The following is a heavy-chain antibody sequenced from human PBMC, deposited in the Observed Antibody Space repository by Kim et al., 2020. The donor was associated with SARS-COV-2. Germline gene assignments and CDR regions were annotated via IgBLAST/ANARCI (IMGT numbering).Heavy chain of an antibody. CDR3: AKGFFDTAMEGIDY. CDR1: GFTFGDYA. V-gene: IGHV3-9*01. CDR2: ISWNSGSI. D-gene: IGHD5-18*01. Sequence: SLRLSCAASGFTFGDYAMHWVRQAPGKGLELVSGISWNSGSIGYADSVKGRFTISRDTAKNSLYLQMNSLRAEDTALYYCAKGFFDTAMEGIDYWGQGTLVTVSS. J-gene: IGHJ4*02.